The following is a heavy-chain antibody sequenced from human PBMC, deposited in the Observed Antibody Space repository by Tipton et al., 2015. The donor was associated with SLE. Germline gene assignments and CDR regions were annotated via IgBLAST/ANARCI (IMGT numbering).Heavy chain of an antibody. V-gene: IGHV4-59*11. CDR3: ARGPWTEYFEY. Sequence: TLSLTCTVSGGSTSAHFWSWIRQPPGKGLEWIGSFHYGGSTDYNPSLKSRVIMSVDTSANQLSLRLRSVTAADTAVYYCARGPWTEYFEYWGQGRLVTIS. J-gene: IGHJ1*01. D-gene: IGHD1-1*01. CDR1: GGSTSAHF. CDR2: FHYGGST.